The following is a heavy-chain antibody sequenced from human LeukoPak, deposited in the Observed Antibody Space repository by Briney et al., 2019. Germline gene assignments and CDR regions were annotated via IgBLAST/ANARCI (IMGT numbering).Heavy chain of an antibody. Sequence: SETLSLTCAVYGGSFSGYYWSWIRQPPGKGLEWIGEINHSGSTNYNPSLKSRVTISVDTSENQFSLKLSSVTAADTAVYYCERALGRDTIFGVVISPFDYWGQGTLVTVSS. CDR1: GGSFSGYY. CDR2: INHSGST. V-gene: IGHV4-34*01. CDR3: ERALGRDTIFGVVISPFDY. D-gene: IGHD3-3*01. J-gene: IGHJ4*02.